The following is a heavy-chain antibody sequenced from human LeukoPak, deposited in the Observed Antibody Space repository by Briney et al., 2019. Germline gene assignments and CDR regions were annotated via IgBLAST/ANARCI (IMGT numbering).Heavy chain of an antibody. CDR3: ARETSYYYGSGSYYNDSDY. J-gene: IGHJ4*02. V-gene: IGHV4-30-2*01. Sequence: PSETLSLTCNVSGDSFSSGGYYWSWIRQPPGKGLEWIGYIYHTGSVYYNPSLKNRVTISVDRSKNQFSLKLSSVTAADTAVYYCARETSYYYGSGSYYNDSDYWGQGTLVTVSS. CDR2: IYHTGSV. CDR1: GDSFSSGGYY. D-gene: IGHD3-10*01.